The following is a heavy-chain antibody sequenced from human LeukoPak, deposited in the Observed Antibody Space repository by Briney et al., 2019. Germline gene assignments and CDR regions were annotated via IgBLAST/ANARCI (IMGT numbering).Heavy chain of an antibody. CDR2: IYYSGST. CDR3: ARVTLRYFDWLIHPRGDFDY. Sequence: SETLSLTCTVSGGSISSSSYYWGWIRQPPGKGLEWIGSIYYSGSTYYNPSLKSRVTISVDTSKNQFSLKLSSVTAADTAVYYCARVTLRYFDWLIHPRGDFDYWGQGTLVTVSS. D-gene: IGHD3-9*01. J-gene: IGHJ4*02. V-gene: IGHV4-39*07. CDR1: GGSISSSSYY.